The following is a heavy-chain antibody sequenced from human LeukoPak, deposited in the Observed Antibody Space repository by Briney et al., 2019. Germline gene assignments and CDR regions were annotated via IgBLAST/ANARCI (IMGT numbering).Heavy chain of an antibody. D-gene: IGHD6-19*01. J-gene: IGHJ6*02. CDR2: ISYDGSNK. Sequence: GGSLRLSCAASGFTFSSYGMHWVRQAPGKGLEWVAVISYDGSNKYYADSVKGRFTISRDNSKNTLYLQMSSLTPEDTARYYCVNLGQWLVPDYYYGMDVWGQGTTVTVSS. CDR1: GFTFSSYG. CDR3: VNLGQWLVPDYYYGMDV. V-gene: IGHV3-30*18.